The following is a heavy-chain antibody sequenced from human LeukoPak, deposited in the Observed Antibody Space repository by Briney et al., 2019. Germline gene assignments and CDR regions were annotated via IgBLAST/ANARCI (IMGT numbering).Heavy chain of an antibody. Sequence: GGSLRLSCAASGFTFSSYGMHWVRQAPGKGLEWVAFIRYDGSNKYYADSVKGRFTISRDNSKNTLYLQMNSLKAEDTAVYYCAKDSTAIAPQPGPADYWGQGTLVTVSS. CDR1: GFTFSSYG. J-gene: IGHJ4*02. V-gene: IGHV3-30*02. CDR2: IRYDGSNK. D-gene: IGHD6-6*01. CDR3: AKDSTAIAPQPGPADY.